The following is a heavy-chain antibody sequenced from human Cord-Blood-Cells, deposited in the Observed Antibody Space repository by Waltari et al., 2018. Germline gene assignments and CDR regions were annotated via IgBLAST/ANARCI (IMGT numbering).Heavy chain of an antibody. D-gene: IGHD4-17*01. V-gene: IGHV3-7*01. Sequence: EVQLVESGGGLVQPGGSLRLSCAASGFTFSCYWMSWGGQAPGKGMEWGANIKQDGSEKYYVDSVKGRFTISRDNAKNSLYLQMNSLRAEDTAVYYCARDHDYGDYYFDYWGQGTLVTVSS. CDR3: ARDHDYGDYYFDY. CDR1: GFTFSCYW. CDR2: IKQDGSEK. J-gene: IGHJ4*02.